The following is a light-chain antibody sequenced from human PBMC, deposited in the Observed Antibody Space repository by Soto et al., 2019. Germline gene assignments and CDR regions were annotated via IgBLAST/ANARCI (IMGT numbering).Light chain of an antibody. CDR1: SSDVGGYND. CDR3: NSYTSSSTLLYV. J-gene: IGLJ1*01. Sequence: QSVLTQPASVSGSPGQSVTISCTGTSSDVGGYNDVSWFQHHPGKAPKLLIYAVSDRPSGVSNRFSGSKSGNTASLTISGLQAEDEADYYCNSYTSSSTLLYVFGTGTQLTVL. V-gene: IGLV2-14*03. CDR2: AVS.